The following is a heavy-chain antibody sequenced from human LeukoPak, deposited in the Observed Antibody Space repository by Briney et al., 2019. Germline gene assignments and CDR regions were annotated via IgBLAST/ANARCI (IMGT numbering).Heavy chain of an antibody. D-gene: IGHD3-9*01. V-gene: IGHV3-30*18. J-gene: IGHJ4*02. Sequence: PGGSLRLSCAASGFTFSSYGMHWVRQAPGKGLEWVAVISYDGSNKYYADSVKGRFTISRDNSKNTLCLQMNSLRAEDTAVYYCAKDQRFDWLLPIDYWGQGTLVTVSS. CDR1: GFTFSSYG. CDR2: ISYDGSNK. CDR3: AKDQRFDWLLPIDY.